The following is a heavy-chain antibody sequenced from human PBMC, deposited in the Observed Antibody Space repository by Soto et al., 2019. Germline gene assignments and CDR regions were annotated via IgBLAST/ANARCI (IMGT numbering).Heavy chain of an antibody. V-gene: IGHV5-51*01. CDR2: IYPGDSDT. D-gene: IGHD3-3*01. CDR3: ARQYDFWRSYMAV. CDR1: GYSFTSYW. J-gene: IGHJ6*03. Sequence: GESLKISCKGSGYSFTSYWIGWVRQMPGKGLEWMGIIYPGDSDTRYSPSFQGQVTISADKSISTPYLQWSSLKASDTAMYYCARQYDFWRSYMAVWGKGTTVTVSS.